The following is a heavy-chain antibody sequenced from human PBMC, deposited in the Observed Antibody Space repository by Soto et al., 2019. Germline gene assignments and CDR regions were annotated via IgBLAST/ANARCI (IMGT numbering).Heavy chain of an antibody. V-gene: IGHV4-4*07. CDR3: ARGGGMARAFYYYYGMDV. J-gene: IGHJ6*02. CDR1: GGSISSYY. CDR2: IYTSGST. D-gene: IGHD3-16*01. Sequence: SETLSLTCTVSGGSISSYYWSWIRQPAGKGLEWIGRIYTSGSTNYNPSLKSRVTMSVDTSKNQFSLKLSSVTAADTAVYYCARGGGMARAFYYYYGMDVWGQGTTVTVSS.